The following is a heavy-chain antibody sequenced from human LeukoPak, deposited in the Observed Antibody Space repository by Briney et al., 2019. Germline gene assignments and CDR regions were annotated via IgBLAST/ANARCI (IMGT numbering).Heavy chain of an antibody. V-gene: IGHV1-2*02. CDR3: ARERSPLLWRQRGAFDI. CDR1: GYTFTGYY. Sequence: GASVKVSCKASGYTFTGYYMHWVRQAPGQGLEWMGWINPNSGGTNYAQKLQGRVTMTTDTSTSTAYMELRSLRSEDTAVYYCARERSPLLWRQRGAFDIWGQGTMVTVSS. CDR2: INPNSGGT. J-gene: IGHJ3*02. D-gene: IGHD3-10*01.